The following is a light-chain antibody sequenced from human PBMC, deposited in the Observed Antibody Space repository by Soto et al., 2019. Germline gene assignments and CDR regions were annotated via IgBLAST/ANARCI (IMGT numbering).Light chain of an antibody. V-gene: IGKV1-5*03. CDR1: QSISTW. Sequence: DIQMTQSPSTLSASVGDRVTITCRASQSISTWLAWYQQKPGKAPNLLIYKASSLESGVPSRFSGSGSGTEFTLTISSLQPDDFATYYCQQYYSYPLTFGQGTKVDIK. CDR2: KAS. J-gene: IGKJ1*01. CDR3: QQYYSYPLT.